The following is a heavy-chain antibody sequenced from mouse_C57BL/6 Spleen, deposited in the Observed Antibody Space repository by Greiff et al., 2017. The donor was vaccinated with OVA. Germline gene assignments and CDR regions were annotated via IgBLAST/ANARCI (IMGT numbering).Heavy chain of an antibody. CDR2: VDHNSGGT. J-gene: IGHJ3*01. CDR1: GYTFTSYC. Sequence: QVQLQQPGAELVKPGASVKLSCKASGYTFTSYCMHWVKQRPGRGLEWIGRVDHNSGGTKYNEKFKSKATLTVDKPSSTAYLQLNSLTSEASAVYYCARSTTPAWFAYWGQGTLVTVSA. CDR3: ARSTTPAWFAY. V-gene: IGHV1-72*01. D-gene: IGHD1-1*01.